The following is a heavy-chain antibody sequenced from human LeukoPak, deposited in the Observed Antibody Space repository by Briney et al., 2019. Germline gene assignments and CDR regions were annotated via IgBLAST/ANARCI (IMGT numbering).Heavy chain of an antibody. D-gene: IGHD4-17*01. CDR2: IYYSGST. V-gene: IGHV4-30-4*01. Sequence: ASETLSLTCTVSGGSVSSGDYYWSWIRQPPGKGLEWIGYIYYSGSTYYNPSLKSRVTISVDTSKNQFSLKLSSVTAADTAVYYCARGHGDYRVRPFDIWGQGTMVTVSS. J-gene: IGHJ3*02. CDR1: GGSVSSGDYY. CDR3: ARGHGDYRVRPFDI.